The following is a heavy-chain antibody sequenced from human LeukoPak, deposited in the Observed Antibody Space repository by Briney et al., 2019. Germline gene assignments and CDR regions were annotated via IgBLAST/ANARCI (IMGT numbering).Heavy chain of an antibody. CDR3: SRGPRFDP. J-gene: IGHJ5*02. CDR2: VNPNSGDT. Sequence: GASVKVSCKTSGYSFNIYEINWVRQATGKGLEWMGWVNPNSGDTDYAQKFQGRLTMTRNTSISTAYMELSGLRLEDTAVYYCSRGPRFDPWGQGTQVTVSS. V-gene: IGHV1-8*01. CDR1: GYSFNIYE.